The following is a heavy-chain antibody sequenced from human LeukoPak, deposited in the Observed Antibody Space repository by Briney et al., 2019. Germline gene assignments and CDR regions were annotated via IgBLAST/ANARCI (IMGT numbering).Heavy chain of an antibody. D-gene: IGHD2-2*01. J-gene: IGHJ4*02. CDR1: GGSFSGDY. CDR2: INHSGST. CDR3: ARRGYCSSTSCYAYFDY. V-gene: IGHV4-34*01. Sequence: PSETLSLTCAVYGGSFSGDYWSWIRQPPGKGLEWIGEINHSGSTNYNPSPKSRVTISVDTSKNQFSLKLSSVTAADTAVYYCARRGYCSSTSCYAYFDYWGQGTLVTVSS.